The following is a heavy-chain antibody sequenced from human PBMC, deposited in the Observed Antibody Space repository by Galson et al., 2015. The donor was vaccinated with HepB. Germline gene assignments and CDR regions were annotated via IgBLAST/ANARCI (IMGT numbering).Heavy chain of an antibody. D-gene: IGHD5-18*01. Sequence: ETLSLTCAVSGGSISSDSWWNWVRQPPGRGLEWIGQIFQSGSTTYNPSLNSRVTISVDKSKNQFSLDLTSVTAADTAVYYCARASPVETAMVDAFGIWGQGIMVTVSS. CDR1: GGSISSDSW. CDR3: ARASPVETAMVDAFGI. V-gene: IGHV4-4*02. J-gene: IGHJ3*02. CDR2: IFQSGST.